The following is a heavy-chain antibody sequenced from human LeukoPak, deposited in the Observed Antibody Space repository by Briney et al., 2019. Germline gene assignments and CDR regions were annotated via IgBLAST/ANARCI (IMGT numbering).Heavy chain of an antibody. CDR3: ARGGVVATIVYYFDY. J-gene: IGHJ4*02. V-gene: IGHV4-39*07. D-gene: IGHD5-12*01. CDR1: GGSISSSSYY. CDR2: INHSGST. Sequence: SETLSLTCTVSGGSISSSSYYWSWIRQPPGKGLEWIGEINHSGSTNYNPSLKSRVHISVDTSKHQLSLKLSSVTAADTAVYYCARGGVVATIVYYFDYWGQGTLVTVYS.